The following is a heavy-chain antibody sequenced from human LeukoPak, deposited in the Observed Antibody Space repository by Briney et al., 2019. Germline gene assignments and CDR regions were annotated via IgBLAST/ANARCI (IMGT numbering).Heavy chain of an antibody. Sequence: AGSLRLSCAASGFTFSSYSMNWVRQAPGKGPEWVSYIRSSSSTIYYADSVEGRFTISRDNAKNSLYLQMNSLRAEDTAVYYCARDKNYMDVWGKGTTVTVSS. J-gene: IGHJ6*03. CDR2: IRSSSSTI. CDR1: GFTFSSYS. V-gene: IGHV3-48*01. CDR3: ARDKNYMDV.